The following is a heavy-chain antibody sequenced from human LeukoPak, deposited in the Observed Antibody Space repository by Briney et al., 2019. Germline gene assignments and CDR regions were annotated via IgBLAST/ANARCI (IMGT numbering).Heavy chain of an antibody. J-gene: IGHJ1*01. CDR1: GFTFSTYA. CDR2: ISGSGGST. CDR3: AKDVRPLPLEYFQH. D-gene: IGHD6-6*01. V-gene: IGHV3-23*01. Sequence: GGSLRLSCEVSGFTFSTYAMSWVRQAPGKGLEWVSVISGSGGSTYYADSVKGRFTISRDNSKNTLYLQMNSLRAEDTAVYYCAKDVRPLPLEYFQHWGQGTLVTVSS.